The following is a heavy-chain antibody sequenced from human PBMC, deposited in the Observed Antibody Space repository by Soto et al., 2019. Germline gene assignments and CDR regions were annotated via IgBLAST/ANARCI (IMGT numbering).Heavy chain of an antibody. D-gene: IGHD3-22*01. CDR3: ATDSSDYKGSVY. Sequence: QVQLQESGPGLVKPSQTLSLTCTVSGGSISSGGYYWSWIRQHPGKGLEWIGYIYYSGSTYYNPSLKSRVSISVDTTKNQFSLKLSSVTAADTAVYYCATDSSDYKGSVYWGKGTLVTVSS. CDR1: GGSISSGGYY. V-gene: IGHV4-31*03. CDR2: IYYSGST. J-gene: IGHJ4*02.